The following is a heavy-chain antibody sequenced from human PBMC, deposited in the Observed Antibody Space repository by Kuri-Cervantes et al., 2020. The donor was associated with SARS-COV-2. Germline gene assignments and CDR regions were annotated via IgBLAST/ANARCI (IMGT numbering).Heavy chain of an antibody. Sequence: ASVKVSCKASGYTFTTYYMHWVRQAPGQGLEWMGIINPSGGNTSYAQKFQGRVTMTRDTSTSTVYMQLSSLRSEDTAVYHCARGGLVPAASDAFDIWGQGTMVTVSS. V-gene: IGHV1-46*03. CDR1: GYTFTTYY. D-gene: IGHD2-2*01. CDR3: ARGGLVPAASDAFDI. CDR2: INPSGGNT. J-gene: IGHJ3*02.